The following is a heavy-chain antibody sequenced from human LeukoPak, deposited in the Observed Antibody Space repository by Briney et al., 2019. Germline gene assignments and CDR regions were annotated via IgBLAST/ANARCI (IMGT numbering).Heavy chain of an antibody. CDR2: IYYSGST. J-gene: IGHJ4*02. D-gene: IGHD5-18*01. CDR1: GGSISSSSYY. Sequence: SETLSLTCTVPGGSISSSSYYWGWIRQPPGKGLEWIGSIYYSGSTYYNPSLKSRVTISVDTSKNHFSLKLSSVTAADTAVYYCARRGGYSYVYYFDYWGQGTLVTVSS. CDR3: ARRGGYSYVYYFDY. V-gene: IGHV4-39*02.